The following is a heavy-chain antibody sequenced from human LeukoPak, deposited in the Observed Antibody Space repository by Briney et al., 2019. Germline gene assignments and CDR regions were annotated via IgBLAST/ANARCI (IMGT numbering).Heavy chain of an antibody. CDR3: ARGRGGSYYSWFDP. Sequence: SETLSLTCAVYGGSFSGYYWSWIRQPPGKGLEWIGESNHSGSTNYNPSLKSRVTISVDTSKNQFSLKLSSVTAADTAVSYWARGRGGSYYSWFDPWGQGTLVSVSS. CDR2: SNHSGST. J-gene: IGHJ5*02. D-gene: IGHD1-26*01. CDR1: GGSFSGYY. V-gene: IGHV4-34*01.